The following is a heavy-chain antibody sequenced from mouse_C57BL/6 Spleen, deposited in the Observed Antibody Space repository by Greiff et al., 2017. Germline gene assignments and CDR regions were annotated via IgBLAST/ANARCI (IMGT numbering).Heavy chain of an antibody. J-gene: IGHJ4*01. CDR3: ARGGLGHYYAMDY. CDR2: INPNYGTT. CDR1: GYSFTDYN. Sequence: EVQLQRSGPELVKPGASVKISCKASGYSFTDYNMNWVKQSNGKSLEWIGVINPNYGTTSYNQKFKGKATLTVDQSSSTAYMQLNSLTTEDSAVYYCARGGLGHYYAMDYWGQGTSVTVSS. V-gene: IGHV1-39*01. D-gene: IGHD4-1*01.